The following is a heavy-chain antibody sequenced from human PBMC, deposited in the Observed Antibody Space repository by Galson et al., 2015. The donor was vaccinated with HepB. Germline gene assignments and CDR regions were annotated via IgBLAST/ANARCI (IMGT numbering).Heavy chain of an antibody. D-gene: IGHD2-2*01. CDR1: GGHVNNYA. J-gene: IGHJ2*01. Sequence: SVKVSCKASGGHVNNYAISWVRQAPGQGLEWMGGFIPIFGAANYAQKFRGRVTITADKSTSTAYMEMSGLRSEDTAVYYCARELPVNYSSSWWYFDLWGRGTLITVSS. CDR3: ARELPVNYSSSWWYFDL. V-gene: IGHV1-69*06. CDR2: FIPIFGAA.